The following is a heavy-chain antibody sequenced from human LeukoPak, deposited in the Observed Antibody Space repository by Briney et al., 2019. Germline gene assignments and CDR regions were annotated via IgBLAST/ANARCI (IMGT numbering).Heavy chain of an antibody. V-gene: IGHV1-2*02. CDR2: INPNSGGT. CDR3: ARGPTYGDYVYYYYYYMDV. CDR1: GYTFTGYY. Sequence: ASVKVSCKASGYTFTGYYMHWVRQAPGQGLEWMGWINPNSGGTNYAQKFQGRVTMTRDTSISTAYMELSRLRSDDTAVYHCARGPTYGDYVYYYYYYMDVWGKGTTVTVSS. D-gene: IGHD4-17*01. J-gene: IGHJ6*03.